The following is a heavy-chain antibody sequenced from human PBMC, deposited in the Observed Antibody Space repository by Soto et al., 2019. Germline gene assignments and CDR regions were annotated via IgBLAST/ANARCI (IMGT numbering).Heavy chain of an antibody. CDR2: ISWTSGSR. V-gene: IGHV3-9*01. J-gene: IGHJ4*02. CDR3: ATDSYSSVWYGRLTYDY. Sequence: PGGSLRLSCAASGFTFDGYAMHWVRQAPGKGLEWVSGISWTSGSRGYADSVKGRFTISRDNAKNSLYLQMNSLRAEDTALYYCATDSYSSVWYGRLTYDYWGQGTLVTVSS. CDR1: GFTFDGYA. D-gene: IGHD6-19*01.